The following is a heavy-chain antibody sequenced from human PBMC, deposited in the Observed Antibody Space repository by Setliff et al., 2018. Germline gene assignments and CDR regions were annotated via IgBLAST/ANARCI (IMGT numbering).Heavy chain of an antibody. CDR1: GGSISSSNYY. V-gene: IGHV4-39*07. CDR3: ASVEERYTYGPTG. J-gene: IGHJ4*02. D-gene: IGHD5-18*01. Sequence: PPETLSLTCTVSGGSISSSNYYGGWIRQPPGKGLEWIGSIYYSGSTSYNPSLKSRVTISVDTSKNQFSLKLSSVTAADTAVYYCASVEERYTYGPTGWGQGTLVTVSS. CDR2: IYYSGST.